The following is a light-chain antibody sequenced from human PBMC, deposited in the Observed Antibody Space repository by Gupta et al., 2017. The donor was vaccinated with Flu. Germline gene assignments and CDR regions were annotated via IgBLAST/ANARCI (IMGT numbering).Light chain of an antibody. Sequence: GDKVTITCRASQSISSFLNWYQQKPGKVPKVLIHAASSLQSGVPSRFSGSGSGTDFTLTISSLQPEDFATYYCQQTHSIPKTFGQGTKVEIK. CDR2: AAS. J-gene: IGKJ1*01. CDR3: QQTHSIPKT. CDR1: QSISSF. V-gene: IGKV1-39*01.